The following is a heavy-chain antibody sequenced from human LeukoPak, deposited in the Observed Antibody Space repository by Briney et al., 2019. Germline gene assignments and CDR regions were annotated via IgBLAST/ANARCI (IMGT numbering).Heavy chain of an antibody. J-gene: IGHJ4*02. CDR3: ARDSSGYYLFDY. CDR1: GFTFSSYS. CDR2: ISSSSSYI. D-gene: IGHD3-22*01. Sequence: GGSLRLSCAASGFTFSSYSMNWVRQAPGKGLEWVSSISSSSSYIYYADSVKDRFTISRDNAKNSLYLQMNSLRAEDTAVYYCARDSSGYYLFDYWGQGTLVTVSS. V-gene: IGHV3-21*01.